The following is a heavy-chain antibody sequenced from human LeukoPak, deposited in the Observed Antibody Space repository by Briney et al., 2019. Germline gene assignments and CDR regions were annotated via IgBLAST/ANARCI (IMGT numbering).Heavy chain of an antibody. J-gene: IGHJ6*03. V-gene: IGHV1-69*05. CDR1: GGTFSSYA. Sequence: GASVKVSCKASGGTFSSYAISWVRQAPGQGLEWMGGIIPIFGTANYAQKSQGRVTITTDESTSTAYMELSSLRSEDTAVYYCVRGVSVFPGDYYYYYMDVWGKGTTVTVSS. D-gene: IGHD2-21*01. CDR3: VRGVSVFPGDYYYYYMDV. CDR2: IIPIFGTA.